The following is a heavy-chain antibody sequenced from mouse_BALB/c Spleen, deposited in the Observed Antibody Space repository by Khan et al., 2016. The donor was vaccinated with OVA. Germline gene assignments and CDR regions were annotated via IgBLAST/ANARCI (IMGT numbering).Heavy chain of an antibody. J-gene: IGHJ3*01. Sequence: QVQLKQSGGDLMKPGASVKISCKATGYTFSSYWIEWVKQRPGHGLEWIGQIFPGSVSTTYNEKFKGKATFTADTSSNTAYMQLSSLTSEDSAVYYCGSGGDGGFVYWGQETLLTISA. D-gene: IGHD2-3*01. CDR1: GYTFSSYW. V-gene: IGHV1-9*01. CDR3: GSGGDGGFVY. CDR2: IFPGSVST.